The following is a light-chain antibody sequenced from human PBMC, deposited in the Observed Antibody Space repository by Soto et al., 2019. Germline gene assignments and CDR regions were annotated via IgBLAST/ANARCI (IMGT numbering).Light chain of an antibody. V-gene: IGKV3-15*01. CDR2: GAS. CDR1: QSVSSN. J-gene: IGKJ1*01. Sequence: ETVLTQSPATVSLSPGDRATLPCRASQSVSSNKLAWYQQKPGQAPRLLIYGASTRATGIPARFSGSGSGTEFTLTISSLQSEDFAVYYCQQYNNWPAWTFGQGTKVDIK. CDR3: QQYNNWPAWT.